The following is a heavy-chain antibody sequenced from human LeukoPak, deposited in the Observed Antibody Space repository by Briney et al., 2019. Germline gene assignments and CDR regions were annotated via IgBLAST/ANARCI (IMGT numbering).Heavy chain of an antibody. CDR3: ARDLSPVRGPYGMDV. V-gene: IGHV4-31*03. CDR2: IYYSGST. CDR1: GGSISSGGYY. Sequence: SQTLSLTCTVSGGSISSGGYYWSWTRQHPGKGLEWIGYIYYSGSTYYNPSLKSRVTISVDTSKNQFSLKLSSVTAADTAVYYCARDLSPVRGPYGMDVWGQGTTVTVSS. J-gene: IGHJ6*02. D-gene: IGHD3-10*01.